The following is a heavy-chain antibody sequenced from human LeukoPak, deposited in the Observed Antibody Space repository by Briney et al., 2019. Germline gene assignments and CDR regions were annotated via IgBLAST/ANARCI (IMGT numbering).Heavy chain of an antibody. Sequence: GASVKVSCKASGYTFTGYYMHWVRPAPGQGLEWMGWINPNSGGTNYAQKFQGRVTMTRDTSISTAYMELSRLRSDDTAVYYCARDLFNWDSHNWFDPWGQGTLVTVSS. CDR2: INPNSGGT. D-gene: IGHD7-27*01. J-gene: IGHJ5*02. CDR3: ARDLFNWDSHNWFDP. V-gene: IGHV1-2*02. CDR1: GYTFTGYY.